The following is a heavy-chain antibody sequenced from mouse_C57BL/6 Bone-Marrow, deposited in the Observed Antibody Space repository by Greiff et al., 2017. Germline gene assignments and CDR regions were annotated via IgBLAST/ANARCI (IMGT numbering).Heavy chain of an antibody. CDR3: ATAYDGYYAFFDY. V-gene: IGHV2-5*01. J-gene: IGHJ2*01. CDR2: IWRGGST. D-gene: IGHD2-3*01. CDR1: GFSLTSYG. Sequence: QVQLQQSGPGLVQPSQSLSITCTVSGFSLTSYGVHWVRQSPGKGLEWLGVIWRGGSTDYNAAFMSRLSITKDNSKSQVFFKMNSLQADDTAIYXCATAYDGYYAFFDYWGQGTTLTVSS.